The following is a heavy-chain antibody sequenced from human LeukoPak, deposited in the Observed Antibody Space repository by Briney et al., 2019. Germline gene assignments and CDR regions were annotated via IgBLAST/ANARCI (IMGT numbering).Heavy chain of an antibody. CDR1: GFTFSNVW. Sequence: GGSLRLSCAASGFTFSNVWMSWVRLAPGKGLEWVANIKEDGTETYYVDSVKGRITISRDNAKNSLYLQMNSLRVEDTAVYYCAKEGRSLQTYWGQGTLVTVSS. J-gene: IGHJ4*02. CDR2: IKEDGTET. CDR3: AKEGRSLQTY. D-gene: IGHD5-24*01. V-gene: IGHV3-7*03.